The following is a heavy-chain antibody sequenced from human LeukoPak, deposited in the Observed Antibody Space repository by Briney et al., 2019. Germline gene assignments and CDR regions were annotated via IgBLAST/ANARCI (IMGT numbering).Heavy chain of an antibody. J-gene: IGHJ4*02. CDR1: GYTFTGFY. D-gene: IGHD3-10*01. V-gene: IGHV1-2*02. CDR3: AREELSVISSDCCSGLGY. Sequence: ASVQVSCKASGYTFTGFYIHWVRQAPGQGLEWMGWINPNSGGTYFAQKFQGRVTMTRDTSISTAYMELNRLTSDDTAVYYCAREELSVISSDCCSGLGYWGEGTLVTVSS. CDR2: INPNSGGT.